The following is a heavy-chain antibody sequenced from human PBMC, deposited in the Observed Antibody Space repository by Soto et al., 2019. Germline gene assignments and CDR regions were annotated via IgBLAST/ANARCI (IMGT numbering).Heavy chain of an antibody. CDR1: GRSISSSSYY. CDR3: ARLSYYDSSGYYYGRGPPGGGIGY. V-gene: IGHV4-39*01. J-gene: IGHJ4*02. D-gene: IGHD3-22*01. CDR2: IYYSGST. Sequence: SETLSLTCTVSGRSISSSSYYWGWIRQPPGKGLEWIGSIYYSGSTYYNPSLKSRVTISVDTSKNQFSLKLSSVTAADTAVYYCARLSYYDSSGYYYGRGPPGGGIGYWGQGTLVTVSS.